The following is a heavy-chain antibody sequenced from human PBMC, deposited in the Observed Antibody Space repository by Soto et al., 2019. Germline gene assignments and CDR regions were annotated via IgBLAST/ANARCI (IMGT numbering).Heavy chain of an antibody. V-gene: IGHV3-23*01. CDR2: ISGGGGST. CDR1: GFTFNNYS. Sequence: GGSLRLSCAASGFTFNNYSLSWVPQAPGKGLEWVSAISGGGGSTYYADSVKGRFTISRDNSKNTLYLQMNSLRAEDTAVFFCAKAPCSSTSCSRGYFDYWGQGTQVTVSS. D-gene: IGHD2-2*01. J-gene: IGHJ4*02. CDR3: AKAPCSSTSCSRGYFDY.